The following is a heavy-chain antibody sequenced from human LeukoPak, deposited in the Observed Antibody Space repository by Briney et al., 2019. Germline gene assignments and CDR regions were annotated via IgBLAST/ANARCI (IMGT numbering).Heavy chain of an antibody. V-gene: IGHV3-21*01. CDR1: GFTFSSYS. Sequence: GGSLRLSCAASGFTFSSYSMNWVRQAPGKGLEWVSSISSSSSYIYYADSVKGRFTISRDNAKNSLYLQMNSLRAEDTAVYYCARDPGYSGYVLDYWGQGTLVTVSS. CDR2: ISSSSSYI. J-gene: IGHJ4*02. D-gene: IGHD5-12*01. CDR3: ARDPGYSGYVLDY.